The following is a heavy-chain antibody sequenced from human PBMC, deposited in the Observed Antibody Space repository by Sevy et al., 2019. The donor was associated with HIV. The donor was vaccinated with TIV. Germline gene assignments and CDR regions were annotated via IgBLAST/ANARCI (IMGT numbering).Heavy chain of an antibody. CDR3: ARGGPDDILTHYGIDV. CDR2: IIPIIGTT. D-gene: IGHD3-9*01. J-gene: IGHJ6*02. V-gene: IGHV1-69*13. Sequence: ASVKVSCKASGGTFSYHGITWVRQAPGQGLECMGGIIPIIGTTKYAQKFQGRLTIIADDSTSTVYMDLTSLRYEDTAVYYCARGGPDDILTHYGIDVGGQGTTVTVSS. CDR1: GGTFSYHG.